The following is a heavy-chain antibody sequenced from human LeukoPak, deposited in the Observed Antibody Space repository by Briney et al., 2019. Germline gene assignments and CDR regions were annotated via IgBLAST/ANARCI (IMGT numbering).Heavy chain of an antibody. CDR3: ARSGDALDY. CDR2: IIPIFGTA. D-gene: IGHD2-2*01. V-gene: IGHV1-69*13. J-gene: IGHJ4*02. Sequence: ASVKVSCKASGYTFTSYGISWVRQAPGQGLEWMGGIIPIFGTANYAQKFQGRVTITADESTSTAYMELSSLRSEDTAVYYCARSGDALDYWGQGNLVTVSS. CDR1: GYTFTSYG.